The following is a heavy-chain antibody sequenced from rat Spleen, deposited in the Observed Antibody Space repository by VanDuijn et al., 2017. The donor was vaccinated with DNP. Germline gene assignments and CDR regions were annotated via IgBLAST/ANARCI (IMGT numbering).Heavy chain of an antibody. CDR1: GYSITSAYR. D-gene: IGHD1-12*03. CDR3: ARGNDGYYPNWYFDF. CDR2: ISSAGST. J-gene: IGHJ1*01. V-gene: IGHV3-3*01. Sequence: EVQLQESGPGLVKPSQSLSLTCSVTGYSITSAYRWNWIRKFPGNKLEWMGFISSAGSTNYNPSLKSRISITRDTSKNQFFLHLNSVTTEDTATYYCARGNDGYYPNWYFDFWGPGTMVTVSS.